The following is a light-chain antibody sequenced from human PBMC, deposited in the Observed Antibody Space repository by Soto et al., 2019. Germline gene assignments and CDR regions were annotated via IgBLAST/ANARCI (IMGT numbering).Light chain of an antibody. Sequence: PGESGTISCRASQNIGTYVAWYQQRRGQAPRLLIYDASDRAAGIPVRFSGSGSGTDFTLTISSPEPEDFAVYYCQQRSTWPPSVGPGTKVDVK. J-gene: IGKJ3*01. CDR1: QNIGTY. V-gene: IGKV3-11*01. CDR3: QQRSTWPPS. CDR2: DAS.